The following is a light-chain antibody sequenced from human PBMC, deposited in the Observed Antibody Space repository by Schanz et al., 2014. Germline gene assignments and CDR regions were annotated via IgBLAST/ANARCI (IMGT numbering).Light chain of an antibody. J-gene: IGLJ3*02. CDR2: EGS. CDR1: SSDVGSYNL. V-gene: IGLV2-23*01. Sequence: QSALTQPASVSGSPGQSITISCTGTSSDVGSYNLVSWYQHHPGKAPKLMIYEGSKRPSGVSNRFSGSGSGNTASLTISGLQAEDEADYYCCSFAGSNTLWVFGGGTKLTVL. CDR3: CSFAGSNTLWV.